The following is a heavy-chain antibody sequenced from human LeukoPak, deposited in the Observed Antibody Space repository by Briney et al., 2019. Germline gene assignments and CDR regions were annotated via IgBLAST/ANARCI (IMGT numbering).Heavy chain of an antibody. V-gene: IGHV4-30-4*08. CDR1: GGSISSGDNY. D-gene: IGHD3-10*01. CDR3: TSEKGSGSYSLFDY. CDR2: IYYSGST. J-gene: IGHJ4*02. Sequence: PSETLSLTCTVSGGSISSGDNYWSWIRQPPGKGLEWIGYIYYSGSTYYNPSLKSRVTISVDTSKNQFSLKLSSVTAPDTAVYYCTSEKGSGSYSLFDYWGQGTPVTVSS.